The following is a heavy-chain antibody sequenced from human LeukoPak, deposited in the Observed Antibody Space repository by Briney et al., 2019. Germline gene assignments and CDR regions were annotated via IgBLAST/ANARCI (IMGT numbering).Heavy chain of an antibody. V-gene: IGHV3-48*01. J-gene: IGHJ4*02. Sequence: GGSLRLSCAASGFTFSDYSMNWVRKAPGEGLEWISYIGGRGDGISYADSVRGRFTVSRDNAKNSLFLQMNRLRGEDTAIYFCAREIPGRIAADCWGQGTLVTVSS. CDR3: AREIPGRIAADC. CDR1: GFTFSDYS. CDR2: IGGRGDGI. D-gene: IGHD2-15*01.